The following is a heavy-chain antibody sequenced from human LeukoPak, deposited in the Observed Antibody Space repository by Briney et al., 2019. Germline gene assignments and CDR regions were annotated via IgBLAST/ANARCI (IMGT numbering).Heavy chain of an antibody. CDR2: TRGGGET. CDR1: GFTFSNYA. V-gene: IGHV3-23*01. CDR3: AKANWVSNADAVW. Sequence: PGGSLRLSCAASGFTFSNYAMSWVRQPPATGLEWVSSTRGGGETFYADSVKGRFTLSRDDSRNTVYLQLNNLRVEDTAVYYCAKANWVSNADAVWWGQGTLVTVSS. D-gene: IGHD3-16*01. J-gene: IGHJ4*02.